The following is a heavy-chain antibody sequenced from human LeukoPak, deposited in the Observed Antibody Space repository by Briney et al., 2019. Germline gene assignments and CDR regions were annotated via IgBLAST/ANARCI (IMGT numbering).Heavy chain of an antibody. D-gene: IGHD1-1*01. V-gene: IGHV3-30*18. CDR3: AKDAVRTPQIDH. Sequence: PGGSLRLSCAASGFTFSSYAMSWVRQAPGKGLEWVAVISYDGTDKYYADSLKGRFTISRDNSKNTLYLQMNSLGAEDTAVYYCAKDAVRTPQIDHWGQGALATVSS. J-gene: IGHJ4*02. CDR1: GFTFSSYA. CDR2: ISYDGTDK.